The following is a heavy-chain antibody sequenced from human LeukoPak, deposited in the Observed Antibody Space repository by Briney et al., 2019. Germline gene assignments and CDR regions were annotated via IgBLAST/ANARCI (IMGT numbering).Heavy chain of an antibody. J-gene: IGHJ4*02. V-gene: IGHV3-30*02. D-gene: IGHD4-17*01. CDR3: AKDRAPDYGDYRSQFDY. Sequence: GGSLRLSCAASGFIFSSYGMYWVRQAPGKGLEWVAFIRYDGSIKYYADSVKGRFTISRDNSKNTLYLQMNSLRAEDTAVYYCAKDRAPDYGDYRSQFDYWGQGTLVTVSS. CDR1: GFIFSSYG. CDR2: IRYDGSIK.